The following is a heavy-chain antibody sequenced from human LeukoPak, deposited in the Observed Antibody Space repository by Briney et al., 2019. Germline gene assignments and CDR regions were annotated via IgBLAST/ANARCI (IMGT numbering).Heavy chain of an antibody. CDR3: ARPQYTMVRVPWDAFDI. J-gene: IGHJ3*02. CDR2: ISSSSSNI. V-gene: IGHV3-48*04. D-gene: IGHD3-10*01. CDR1: GFTFSSYT. Sequence: GGSLRLSCAASGFTFSSYTMNWVRQAPGKGLECISAISSSSSNIYYADSVKGRFTISRDNAKNSLYLQMNSLRVEDTAVYYCARPQYTMVRVPWDAFDIWGQGTMVTVSS.